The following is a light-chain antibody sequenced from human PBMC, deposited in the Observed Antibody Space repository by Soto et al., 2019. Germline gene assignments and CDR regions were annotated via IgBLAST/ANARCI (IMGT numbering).Light chain of an antibody. Sequence: EIVLTQSPGTLSLSPGERATLSCRASQSVSSSYLAWHQQKPGQAPRLLIYGASSRATGIPDRFSGSGSGTDFTLTIRRLEPEDFAVYYCQQYGSSPETFGQGTKVEIK. V-gene: IGKV3-20*01. CDR1: QSVSSSY. CDR3: QQYGSSPET. J-gene: IGKJ1*01. CDR2: GAS.